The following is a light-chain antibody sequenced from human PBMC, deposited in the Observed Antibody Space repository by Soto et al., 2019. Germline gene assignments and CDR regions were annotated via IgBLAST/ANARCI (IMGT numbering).Light chain of an antibody. Sequence: QSVMTQAPSVSGAPGQRVTISCTGSSSNIGAGYDVHWYQQLPGTAPKLLIYGNSNRPSGVPDRFSGSKSGTSASLAITGLQAEYEADCYCQSYDSSRSGSVFGTGTKLTVL. CDR2: GNS. CDR1: SSNIGAGYD. CDR3: QSYDSSRSGSV. J-gene: IGLJ1*01. V-gene: IGLV1-40*01.